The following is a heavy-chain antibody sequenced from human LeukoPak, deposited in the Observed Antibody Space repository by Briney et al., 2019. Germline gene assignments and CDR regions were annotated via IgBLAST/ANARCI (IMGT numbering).Heavy chain of an antibody. V-gene: IGHV4-59*12. J-gene: IGHJ4*02. CDR1: GGSISSYY. CDR2: IYYSGST. D-gene: IGHD3-22*01. CDR3: ARGGFSGYPDDY. Sequence: SETLSLTCTVSGGSISSYYWSWIRQPPGKGLEWIGYIYYSGSTNYNPSLKGRVTISVDTSKNQFSLKLSSVTAADTAVYYCARGGFSGYPDDYWGQGTLVTVSS.